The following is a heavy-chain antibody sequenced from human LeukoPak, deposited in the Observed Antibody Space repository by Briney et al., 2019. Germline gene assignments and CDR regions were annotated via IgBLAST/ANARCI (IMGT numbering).Heavy chain of an antibody. V-gene: IGHV3-53*01. Sequence: GGSLRLSCAASGFTVSSNYMNWVRQAPGKGLEWVSLIYSGGSTYYADSVKGRFTVSRDNSRNTVYLQMNSLRVEDTAVYYCARDSAAHDAFDIWGQGTMVTVSS. D-gene: IGHD6-13*01. CDR3: ARDSAAHDAFDI. J-gene: IGHJ3*02. CDR1: GFTVSSNY. CDR2: IYSGGST.